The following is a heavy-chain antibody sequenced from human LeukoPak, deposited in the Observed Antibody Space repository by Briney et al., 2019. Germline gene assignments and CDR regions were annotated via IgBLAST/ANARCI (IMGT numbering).Heavy chain of an antibody. V-gene: IGHV4-59*01. D-gene: IGHD6-19*01. Sequence: SETLSLTCTVPGDSITSYYWSWIRQPPGKGPEWIGYIYYSGSTNYNPSLKSRVTISIDTSKNQFSLKLSSVTAADTAVYYCAKATSGWYGLFDSWGQGTLVTVSS. CDR3: AKATSGWYGLFDS. CDR2: IYYSGST. J-gene: IGHJ4*02. CDR1: GDSITSYY.